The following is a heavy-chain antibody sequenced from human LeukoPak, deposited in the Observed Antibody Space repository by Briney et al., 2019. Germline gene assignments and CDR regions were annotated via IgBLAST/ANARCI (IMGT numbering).Heavy chain of an antibody. V-gene: IGHV3-48*04. D-gene: IGHD5-18*01. J-gene: IGHJ5*02. CDR2: ISSSSSTI. Sequence: GGSLRLSCAASGFTFSSYSMNWVRQAPGKGLEWVSYISSSSSTIYYADSVKGRFTISRDNAKNSLYLQMNSLRAEDTAVYYCARARPYSYGQGANWFDPWGQGTLVTGSS. CDR1: GFTFSSYS. CDR3: ARARPYSYGQGANWFDP.